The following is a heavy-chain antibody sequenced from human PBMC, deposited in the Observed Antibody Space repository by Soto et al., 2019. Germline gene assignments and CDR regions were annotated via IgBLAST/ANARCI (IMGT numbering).Heavy chain of an antibody. CDR1: GFTFSDYY. CDR2: ISSSDNII. V-gene: IGHV3-11*01. CDR3: ARDRGYYDSSGYFDY. Sequence: PGGSLRLSCAASGFTFSDYYMSWIRQAPGKGLEWVSYISSSDNIIYYADSVKGRFTIPRDNAKSSLYLQMNSLRAEDTAVYYCARDRGYYDSSGYFDYWGQGTLVTVSS. J-gene: IGHJ4*02. D-gene: IGHD3-22*01.